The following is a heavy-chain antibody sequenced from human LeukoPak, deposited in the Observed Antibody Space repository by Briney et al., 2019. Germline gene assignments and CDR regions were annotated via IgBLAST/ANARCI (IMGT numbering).Heavy chain of an antibody. V-gene: IGHV3-23*01. Sequence: PGGSLRLSCAASGFTFSSYAMSWVRQALGKGLEWVSAISGSGGSTYYADSVKGRFTISRDNSKNTLYLQMNSLRAEDTAVYYCARYYDFGSGYYIYYYYGMDVWGQGTTVTVSS. CDR3: ARYYDFGSGYYIYYYYGMDV. D-gene: IGHD3-3*01. CDR2: ISGSGGST. J-gene: IGHJ6*02. CDR1: GFTFSSYA.